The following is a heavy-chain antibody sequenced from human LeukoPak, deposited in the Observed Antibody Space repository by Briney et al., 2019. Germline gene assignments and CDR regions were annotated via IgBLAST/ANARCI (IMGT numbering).Heavy chain of an antibody. D-gene: IGHD2-2*02. Sequence: ASVKVSCKASGYTFTSYYMHWVRQAPGQGXEWMGIINPSGGSTSYAQKFQGGVTMTRDTSTSTVYMELSSLRSEDTAVYYCARDHDPLYCSSTSCYSQSPFDYWGQGTLVTVSS. CDR1: GYTFTSYY. V-gene: IGHV1-46*01. J-gene: IGHJ4*02. CDR3: ARDHDPLYCSSTSCYSQSPFDY. CDR2: INPSGGST.